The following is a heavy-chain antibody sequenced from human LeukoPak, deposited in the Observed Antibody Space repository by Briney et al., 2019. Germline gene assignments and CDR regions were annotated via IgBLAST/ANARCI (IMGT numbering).Heavy chain of an antibody. CDR3: ARGLLTFGGVIGGPQAIEYFQQ. Sequence: ASVKVSCKASGYTFTNYGISWVRQAPGQGLEWMGWSSPYNGKTNYAQKLQGRVTMNTDTSTSTAYMELRSLRSDDTAMYYCARGLLTFGGVIGGPQAIEYFQQWGQGTLVTVSS. CDR2: SSPYNGKT. V-gene: IGHV1-18*01. D-gene: IGHD3-16*02. CDR1: GYTFTNYG. J-gene: IGHJ1*01.